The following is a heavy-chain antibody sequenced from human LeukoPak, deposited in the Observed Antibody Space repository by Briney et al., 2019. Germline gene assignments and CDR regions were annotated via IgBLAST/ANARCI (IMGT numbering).Heavy chain of an antibody. CDR3: ASGHYGP. D-gene: IGHD3-10*01. CDR2: IKARRAGGTT. Sequence: PGGSPRLSCAASGFTFSDDWIDWVRQAPGKGPEWVGHIKARRAGGTTEYAAPVGGRFTISRDDSRSILYLQMNNLKTEDTALYYCASGHYGPWGLGTLVTVSS. CDR1: GFTFSDDW. J-gene: IGHJ5*02. V-gene: IGHV3-15*01.